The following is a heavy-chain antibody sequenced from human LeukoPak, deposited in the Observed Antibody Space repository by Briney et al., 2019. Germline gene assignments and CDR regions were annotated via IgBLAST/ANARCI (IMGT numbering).Heavy chain of an antibody. V-gene: IGHV4-34*01. CDR1: GGSFSGYY. CDR2: INHSGST. D-gene: IGHD5-12*01. Sequence: SETLSLTCAVYGGSFSGYYWSWIRQPPGKGLEWIGEINHSGSTNYDPSLKSRVTISVDTSKNQFSLKLSSVTVADTAVYYCASRIVPSSDFDYWGQGTLVTVSS. J-gene: IGHJ4*02. CDR3: ASRIVPSSDFDY.